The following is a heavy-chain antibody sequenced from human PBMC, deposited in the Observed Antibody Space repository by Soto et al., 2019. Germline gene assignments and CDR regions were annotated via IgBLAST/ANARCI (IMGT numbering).Heavy chain of an antibody. CDR2: MNPNSGNT. D-gene: IGHD3-3*01. J-gene: IGHJ2*01. Sequence: QVQLLQSGAEVKQPGTSVRVSCRASGYTFKDYDINWVRRAPGQGLEWMGLMNPNSGNTAYARKFHDRITMTRCVSAGTAFMELNSLTPEDTAVYYCARRMTWSLWCFDLWGSGTQVTVSS. V-gene: IGHV1-8*01. CDR1: GYTFKDYD. CDR3: ARRMTWSLWCFDL.